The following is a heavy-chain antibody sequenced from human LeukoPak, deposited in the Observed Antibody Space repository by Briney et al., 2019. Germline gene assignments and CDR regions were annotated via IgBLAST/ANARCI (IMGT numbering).Heavy chain of an antibody. D-gene: IGHD3-9*01. CDR3: ARGWGPTVLRYFDWSYNWFDP. J-gene: IGHJ5*02. Sequence: SETLSLTCTVSGGSISSYYWSWIRQPPGKGLEWIGYIYYSGSTNYNPSLKSRVTISVDTSKNQFSLKLSSVTAADTAVYYCARGWGPTVLRYFDWSYNWFDPWGQGTLVTVSS. CDR1: GGSISSYY. V-gene: IGHV4-59*01. CDR2: IYYSGST.